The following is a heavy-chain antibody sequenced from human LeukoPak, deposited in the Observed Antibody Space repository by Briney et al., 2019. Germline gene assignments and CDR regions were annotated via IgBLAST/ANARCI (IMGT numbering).Heavy chain of an antibody. V-gene: IGHV4-39*01. CDR2: IYYSGRT. J-gene: IGHJ4*02. D-gene: IGHD6-19*01. Sequence: SETLSLTCTVSGGSISSSVCYWGWIRQSPGKGLEWIGSIYYSGRTYYNPSLKSRVTISVDTSKNQFSLKLSSMAAADTAVYYCARQSGWSEPFDYWGQGTLVTVSS. CDR1: GGSISSSVCY. CDR3: ARQSGWSEPFDY.